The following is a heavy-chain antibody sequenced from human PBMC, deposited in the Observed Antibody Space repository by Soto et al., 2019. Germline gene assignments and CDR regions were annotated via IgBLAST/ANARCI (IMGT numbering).Heavy chain of an antibody. D-gene: IGHD6-13*01. J-gene: IGHJ6*02. V-gene: IGHV4-59*08. CDR2: IYYSGST. CDR3: ARSITAAGHYYYGMDV. CDR1: GGSISNYY. Sequence: SETLSLTCTVSGGSISNYYWSWIRQPPGKGLEWIGYIYYSGSTNYNPSLKSRVTISVDTSKNQLSLKLTSVTAADTAVYYCARSITAAGHYYYGMDVWGQGTTVTV.